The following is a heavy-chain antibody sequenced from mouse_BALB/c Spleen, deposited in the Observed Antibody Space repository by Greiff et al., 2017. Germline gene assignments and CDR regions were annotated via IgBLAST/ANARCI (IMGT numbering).Heavy chain of an antibody. D-gene: IGHD1-2*01. CDR3: ARRIYGYNYAMDY. V-gene: IGHV5-12-2*01. CDR2: ISNGGGST. Sequence: EVKLVESGGGLVQPGGSLNLSCAASGFTFSSYTMSWVRQTPEKRLEWVAYISNGGGSTYYPDTVKGRFTISRDNAKNTLYLQMSSLKSEDTAMYYCARRIYGYNYAMDYWGQGTSVTVSS. CDR1: GFTFSSYT. J-gene: IGHJ4*01.